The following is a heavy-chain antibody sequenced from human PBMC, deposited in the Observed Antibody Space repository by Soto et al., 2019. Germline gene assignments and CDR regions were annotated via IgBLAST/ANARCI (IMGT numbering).Heavy chain of an antibody. J-gene: IGHJ4*02. D-gene: IGHD3-22*01. CDR1: GNSFTSHW. V-gene: IGHV5-51*01. Sequence: GESLNISCQGSGNSFTSHWIGLVRQMPGKGLEWMGIIYPYDSETKYSPSFQGQVTISADRSISTAYLQWSSLKASDTAMYYCARGNDYYGSGDYWGQGTLVTVSS. CDR3: ARGNDYYGSGDY. CDR2: IYPYDSET.